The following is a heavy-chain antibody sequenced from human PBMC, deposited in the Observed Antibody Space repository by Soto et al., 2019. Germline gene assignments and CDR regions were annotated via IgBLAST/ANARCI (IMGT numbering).Heavy chain of an antibody. CDR1: GYTFSNYG. CDR2: ISAYNGFT. Sequence: QVQLVQSGGEVKPPGASVNVSCKAPGYTFSNYGISWVRQAPGQGLEWMGWISAYNGFTNYAQKLQDRVTLTTDTSTITAYMELRSLRSDDTAVYYCARVGPPNLSGGYDYWGQGTLVTVSS. J-gene: IGHJ4*02. CDR3: ARVGPPNLSGGYDY. D-gene: IGHD2-15*01. V-gene: IGHV1-18*01.